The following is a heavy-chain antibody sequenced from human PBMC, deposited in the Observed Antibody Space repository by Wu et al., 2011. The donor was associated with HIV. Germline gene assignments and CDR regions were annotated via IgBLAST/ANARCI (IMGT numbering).Heavy chain of an antibody. CDR2: IIPIFGTA. J-gene: IGHJ6*03. V-gene: IGHV1-69*18. CDR1: GGTFSSYA. CDR3: ARTGYTPYLPPGQWETDYYYYYMDV. D-gene: IGHD1-26*01. Sequence: QVQLVQSGAEVKKPGSSVKVSCKASGGTFSSYAISWARQAPGQGLEWMGRIIPIFGTANYAQKFQGRVTITADESTSTAYMELSSLRSEDTAVYYCARTGYTPYLPPGQWETDYYYYYMDVWGKGTTVTVSS.